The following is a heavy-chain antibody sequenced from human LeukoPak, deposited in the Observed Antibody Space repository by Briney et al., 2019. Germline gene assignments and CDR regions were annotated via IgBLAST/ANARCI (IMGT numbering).Heavy chain of an antibody. CDR3: ARGEYHQDGIGSNRFDN. CDR1: GFTFSSYW. CDR2: IKQDGSEK. V-gene: IGHV3-7*01. J-gene: IGHJ4*02. D-gene: IGHD5-24*01. Sequence: GGSLRLSCAASGFTFSSYWMSWVRKAPGKGLEWVASIKQDGSEKYYVDSVKGRFTISRDNAKNSVFLQMTSLRPEDTAVYYCARGEYHQDGIGSNRFDNWGQGALVTVSS.